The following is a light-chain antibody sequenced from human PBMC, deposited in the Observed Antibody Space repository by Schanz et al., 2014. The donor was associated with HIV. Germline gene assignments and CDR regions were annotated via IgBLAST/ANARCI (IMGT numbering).Light chain of an antibody. J-gene: IGKJ1*01. CDR3: QQYGSPPWT. CDR1: QSIGSH. Sequence: EIVMTQSPATLYVSPGERATLSCRASQSIGSHLAWYQQKPGQAPRLLIFGASKRATGIPDRFSGSESGTDFTLTINRMEPEDYAVYYCQQYGSPPWTFGQGTKVEVK. V-gene: IGKV3-20*01. CDR2: GAS.